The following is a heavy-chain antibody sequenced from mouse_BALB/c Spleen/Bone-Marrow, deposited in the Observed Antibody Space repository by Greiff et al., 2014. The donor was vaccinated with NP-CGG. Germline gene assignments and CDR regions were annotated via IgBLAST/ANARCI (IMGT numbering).Heavy chain of an antibody. CDR1: GYTFTSYW. Sequence: LKESGSELVRPGAPVKLSCKASGYTFTSYWMHWVKQRPGQGLEWIGNIYPGSGSTNYDEKFKSKATLTVDTSSSTAYMQLSSLTSEDSAVYYCTRRRGNYYYLDYWGQGTTLTVSS. CDR2: IYPGSGST. V-gene: IGHV1S22*01. J-gene: IGHJ2*01. CDR3: TRRRGNYYYLDY. D-gene: IGHD2-1*01.